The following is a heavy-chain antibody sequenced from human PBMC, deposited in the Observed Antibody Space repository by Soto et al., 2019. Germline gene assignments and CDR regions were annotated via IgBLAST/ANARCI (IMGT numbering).Heavy chain of an antibody. Sequence: PGGSLRLSCVASGFTFSSYSMNWVRQAPGRGLEWVSFISSSNKFIYYGDSLKGRFTISRDNAKNSLYLQMDSLRAEDTAVYYCARIYYDNSNYYDDYWGPGTLVTVSS. CDR3: ARIYYDNSNYYDDY. CDR1: GFTFSSYS. CDR2: ISSSNKFI. V-gene: IGHV3-21*01. J-gene: IGHJ4*02. D-gene: IGHD3-22*01.